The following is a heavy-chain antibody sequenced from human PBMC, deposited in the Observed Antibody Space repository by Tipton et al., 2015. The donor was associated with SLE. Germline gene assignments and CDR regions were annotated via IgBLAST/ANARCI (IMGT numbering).Heavy chain of an antibody. D-gene: IGHD2-15*01. Sequence: QLVQSGAEVKKPGASVKVSCKASGYTFTGYFVHWVRQAPGQGLEWMGRISPNSGGTNYAQKFQGRVTMTRDTSITTAYMELSRLKSDDTAVYYCARDYWEYCSGGSCSYYLDYWGQGTLVTVPS. CDR2: ISPNSGGT. CDR3: ARDYWEYCSGGSCSYYLDY. J-gene: IGHJ4*02. CDR1: GYTFTGYF. V-gene: IGHV1-2*06.